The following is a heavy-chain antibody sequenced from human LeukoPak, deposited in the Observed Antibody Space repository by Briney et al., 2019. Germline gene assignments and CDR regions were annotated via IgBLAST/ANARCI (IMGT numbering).Heavy chain of an antibody. CDR1: GGSIRSGGYY. CDR3: ARGPPPDFDY. J-gene: IGHJ4*02. V-gene: IGHV4-39*07. CDR2: IYYSGST. Sequence: PSETLSLTCTVSGGSIRSGGYYWSWIRQHPGKGLEWIGSIYYSGSTYYNPSLKSRVTISVDTSKNQFSLKLSSVTAADTAVYYCARGPPPDFDYWGQGTLVTVSS.